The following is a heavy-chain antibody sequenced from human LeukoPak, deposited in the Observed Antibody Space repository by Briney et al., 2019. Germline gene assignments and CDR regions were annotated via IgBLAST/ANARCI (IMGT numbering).Heavy chain of an antibody. J-gene: IGHJ4*02. CDR1: GYSFTSYW. CDR2: LYPGNSRT. D-gene: IGHD2/OR15-2a*01. V-gene: IGHV5-51*01. Sequence: LGESLKISCKGSGYSFTSYWIGWVRQVPGEGLEWMGILYPGNSRTKYRPSFQGQVTISADKSISTAYLQWSSLKASDTAIYYCATFSDGKDSDFDHWGQGTLVTVSS. CDR3: ATFSDGKDSDFDH.